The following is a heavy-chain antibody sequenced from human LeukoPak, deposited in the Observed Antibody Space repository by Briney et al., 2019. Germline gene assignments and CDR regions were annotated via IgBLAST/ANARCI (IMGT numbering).Heavy chain of an antibody. J-gene: IGHJ3*02. Sequence: GGSLRLSCAASGFTFSDYYMSWVRQAPGKGLEWVANIKQDGSEKYYVDSVKGRFTISRDNAKNSLYLQMNSLRAEDTAVYYCARDKTMYSSSWYAHLQPGTDAFDIWGQGTMVTVSS. V-gene: IGHV3-7*01. CDR3: ARDKTMYSSSWYAHLQPGTDAFDI. CDR2: IKQDGSEK. CDR1: GFTFSDYY. D-gene: IGHD6-13*01.